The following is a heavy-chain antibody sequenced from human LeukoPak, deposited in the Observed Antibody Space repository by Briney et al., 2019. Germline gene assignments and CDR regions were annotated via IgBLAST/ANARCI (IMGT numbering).Heavy chain of an antibody. CDR3: ARAKPDMVRGVITVAGAFDI. D-gene: IGHD3-10*01. J-gene: IGHJ3*02. CDR2: MNPNSGNT. CDR1: GYTFTSYG. V-gene: IGHV1-8*03. Sequence: ASVKVSCKASGYTFTSYGINWVRQATGQGLEWMGWMNPNSGNTGYAQKFQGRVAITRNTSISTAYMELSSLRSEDTAVYYCARAKPDMVRGVITVAGAFDIWGQGTMVTVSS.